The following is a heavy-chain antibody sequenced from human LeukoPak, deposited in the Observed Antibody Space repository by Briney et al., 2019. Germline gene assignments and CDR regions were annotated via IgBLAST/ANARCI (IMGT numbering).Heavy chain of an antibody. CDR1: GFTFSDYY. J-gene: IGHJ6*02. Sequence: GGSLRLSCAASGFTFSDYYMSWVRQAPGKGLEWVSSISSSSSYIYYADPVKGRFTISRDNAKNSLYLQMNSLRAEDTAVYYCARSGGDYGYYYGMDVWGQGTTVTVSS. CDR2: ISSSSSYI. D-gene: IGHD4-17*01. CDR3: ARSGGDYGYYYGMDV. V-gene: IGHV3-21*01.